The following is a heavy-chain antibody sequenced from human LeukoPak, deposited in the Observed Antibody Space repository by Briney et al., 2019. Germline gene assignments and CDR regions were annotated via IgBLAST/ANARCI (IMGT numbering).Heavy chain of an antibody. V-gene: IGHV4-30-2*01. CDR2: IYHSGST. Sequence: PSQTLSLTCTVSGGSISSGGYYWSWIRQPPGKGLEWIGYIYHSGSTYYNPSLKSRVTISVDRSKNQFSLKLSSVIAADTAVYYCARDPRIAADMRGGDYWGQGTLVTVSS. CDR3: ARDPRIAADMRGGDY. D-gene: IGHD6-13*01. CDR1: GGSISSGGYY. J-gene: IGHJ4*02.